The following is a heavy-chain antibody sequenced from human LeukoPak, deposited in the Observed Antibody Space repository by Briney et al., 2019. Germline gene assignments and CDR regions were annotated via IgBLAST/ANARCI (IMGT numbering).Heavy chain of an antibody. CDR2: IRSKANSYAT. CDR3: TRHSNYYGSGSYYNDLDTFDI. Sequence: QPGGSLKLSCAASGFTFSGSAMHWVRQASGKGLEWVGRIRSKANSYATAYAASVKGRFNISRDDSKNTAYLQMNSLKTEDTAVYYCTRHSNYYGSGSYYNDLDTFDIWGQGTMVTVSS. V-gene: IGHV3-73*01. J-gene: IGHJ3*02. CDR1: GFTFSGSA. D-gene: IGHD3-10*01.